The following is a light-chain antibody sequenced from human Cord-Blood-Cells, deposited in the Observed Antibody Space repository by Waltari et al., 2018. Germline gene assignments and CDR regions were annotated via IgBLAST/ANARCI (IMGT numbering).Light chain of an antibody. CDR1: QDISNY. CDR3: QQYDNLPSLT. Sequence: DIQMTQSPSSLSASVGDRVTITCQASQDISNYLNWYQQKPGKAPKLLIYDASNLEPGVPSRFSGSGSGTDFTFTISSLQPEDIATYYCQQYDNLPSLTFGPGTKVDIK. CDR2: DAS. J-gene: IGKJ3*01. V-gene: IGKV1-33*01.